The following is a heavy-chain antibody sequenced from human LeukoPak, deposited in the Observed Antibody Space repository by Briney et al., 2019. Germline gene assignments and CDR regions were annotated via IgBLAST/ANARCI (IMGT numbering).Heavy chain of an antibody. CDR2: IYTSGST. V-gene: IGHV4-4*07. CDR3: ARAPEEGNWNYISWFDP. J-gene: IGHJ5*02. CDR1: GGSISGYY. D-gene: IGHD1-7*01. Sequence: SETLSLTCTVSGGSISGYYWSWIRQPAGKGLEWIGRIYTSGSTNYNPSLKSRVTMSVDTSKNQFSLKLSSVTAADTAVYYCARAPEEGNWNYISWFDPWGQGTLVTVSS.